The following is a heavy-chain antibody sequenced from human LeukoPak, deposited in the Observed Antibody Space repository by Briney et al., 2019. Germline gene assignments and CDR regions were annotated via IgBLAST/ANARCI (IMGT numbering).Heavy chain of an antibody. CDR1: GFTFSSYG. D-gene: IGHD2-21*01. CDR3: AKKLWWSQGHDAFDI. CDR2: ISGSGGST. J-gene: IGHJ3*02. V-gene: IGHV3-23*01. Sequence: PGGTLRLSCAASGFTFSSYGMSWVRQAPGKGLEWVSAISGSGGSTYYADSVKGRFTISRDNSKNTPYLQMNSLRAEDTAVYYCAKKLWWSQGHDAFDIWGQGTMVTVSS.